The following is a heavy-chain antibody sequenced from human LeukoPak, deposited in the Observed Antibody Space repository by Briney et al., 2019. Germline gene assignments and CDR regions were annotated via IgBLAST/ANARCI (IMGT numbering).Heavy chain of an antibody. D-gene: IGHD3-22*01. CDR1: GGSISSGDYY. J-gene: IGHJ4*02. CDR3: ARAHAHWNHYDSSGYANFDY. CDR2: IYYSGST. Sequence: TSETLSLTCTVSGGSISSGDYYWSWIRQPPGKGLEWIGYIYYSGSTYYNPSLKSRVTISVDTSKNQFSLKLSSVTAADTAVYYCARAHAHWNHYDSSGYANFDYWGQGTLVTVSS. V-gene: IGHV4-30-4*08.